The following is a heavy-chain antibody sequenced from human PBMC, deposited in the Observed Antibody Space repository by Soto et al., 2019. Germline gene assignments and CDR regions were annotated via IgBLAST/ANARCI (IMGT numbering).Heavy chain of an antibody. D-gene: IGHD3-3*01. CDR1: VYSFTSYW. CDR3: ARLTIYGVGRNWFDP. J-gene: IGHJ5*02. Sequence: ESLKISSKGSVYSFTSYWIGCVRQMPVKGLEWMGIIYPGDSDTRYSPSFQGQVTISADKSISTPYLQWSSLKASYTAMYYCARLTIYGVGRNWFDPWGQGPLVTVSS. V-gene: IGHV5-51*01. CDR2: IYPGDSDT.